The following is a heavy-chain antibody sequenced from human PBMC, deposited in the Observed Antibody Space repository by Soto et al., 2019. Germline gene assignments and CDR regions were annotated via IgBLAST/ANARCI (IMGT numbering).Heavy chain of an antibody. J-gene: IGHJ6*02. CDR1: GGSFSGYY. V-gene: IGHV4-34*01. Sequence: KTSETLSLTCAVYGGSFSGYYWSWIRQPPGKGLEWIGEINHSGSTNYNPSLKSRVTISVDTSKNQFSLKLSSVTAADTAVYYCARVPMVRGVIQWWDYYYYGMDVWGQGTTVTVSS. D-gene: IGHD3-10*01. CDR3: ARVPMVRGVIQWWDYYYYGMDV. CDR2: INHSGST.